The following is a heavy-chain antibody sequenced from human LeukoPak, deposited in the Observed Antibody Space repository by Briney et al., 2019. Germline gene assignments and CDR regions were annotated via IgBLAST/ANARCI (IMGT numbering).Heavy chain of an antibody. Sequence: GRSRRRSCAAAGFNCRNYAMHWVRQALGKGLEWVAGISQDGSNKYYADSMKGRFIIPRDNSKNTLYLQMNSLRAEDTAIYYCVRENDAFDIWGQGTMVIVSS. CDR1: GFNCRNYA. CDR2: ISQDGSNK. V-gene: IGHV3-30*04. J-gene: IGHJ3*02. CDR3: VRENDAFDI.